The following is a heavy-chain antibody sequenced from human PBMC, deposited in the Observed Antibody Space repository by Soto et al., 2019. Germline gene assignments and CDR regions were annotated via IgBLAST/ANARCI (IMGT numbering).Heavy chain of an antibody. J-gene: IGHJ4*02. Sequence: SETLSLTCAVYGGSFSGYYWGWIRQPPGKGLEWIGEINHSGSTNYNPSLKSRVTISVDTSKNQFSLKLSSVTAADTAVYYCARGPSKVPRYYYDSSGYPTYFDYWGQGTLVTVSS. CDR1: GGSFSGYY. CDR2: INHSGST. V-gene: IGHV4-34*01. D-gene: IGHD3-22*01. CDR3: ARGPSKVPRYYYDSSGYPTYFDY.